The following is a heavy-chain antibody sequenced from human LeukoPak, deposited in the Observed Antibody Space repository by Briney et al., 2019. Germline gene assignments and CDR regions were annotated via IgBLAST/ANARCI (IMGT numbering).Heavy chain of an antibody. J-gene: IGHJ3*02. CDR1: GGSISSSSYY. CDR2: IYYSGST. D-gene: IGHD3-10*01. CDR3: ARALKDGSGSHDAFDI. V-gene: IGHV4-39*07. Sequence: SETLSLTCTVSGGSISSSSYYWGWIRQPPGKGLEWIGSIYYSGSTYYNPSLKSRVTISVDTSKNQFSLKLSSVTAADTAVYYCARALKDGSGSHDAFDIWGQGTMVTVSS.